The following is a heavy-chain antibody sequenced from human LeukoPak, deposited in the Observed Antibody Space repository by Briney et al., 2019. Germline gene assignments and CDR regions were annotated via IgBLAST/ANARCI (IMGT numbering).Heavy chain of an antibody. J-gene: IGHJ4*02. Sequence: GGSLRLSCAASGFTFSSYNMNWVRQAPGKGLEWVSSISSSSSYIYYADSVKGRFTISRDNAKNSLYLQMNSLRAEDTAVYYCARDYSGTYPFDYWGQGTLVTVSS. CDR3: ARDYSGTYPFDY. CDR2: ISSSSSYI. CDR1: GFTFSSYN. V-gene: IGHV3-21*01. D-gene: IGHD1-26*01.